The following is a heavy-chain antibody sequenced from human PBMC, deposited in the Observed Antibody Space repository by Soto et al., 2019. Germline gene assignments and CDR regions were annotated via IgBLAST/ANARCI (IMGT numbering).Heavy chain of an antibody. CDR3: AGDPDSHYNDSHASSYP. J-gene: IGHJ5*02. CDR1: GYTFTIYG. D-gene: IGHD4-4*01. CDR2: ISPIIGII. Sequence: GASVKVSCKASGYTFTIYGISWVRQAPGQGLEWMGRISPIIGIINYAQKFQGRVTISADKFTGTAYMELTGLRSDDTAVYYCAGDPDSHYNDSHASSYPWGQGTLVTVSS. V-gene: IGHV1-69*04.